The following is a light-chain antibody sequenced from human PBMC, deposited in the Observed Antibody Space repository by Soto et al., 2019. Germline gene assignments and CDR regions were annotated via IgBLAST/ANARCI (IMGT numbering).Light chain of an antibody. CDR1: SRDLGAYDY. CDR3: FSFTTTTTHV. CDR2: EVN. Sequence: QSALTQPASLSGSPAQSITISCTGTSRDLGAYDYVSWFQQHPGKAPKLMISEVNNRPSGVSNRFSGSKSGNTAYLTISGLQVEDEADYFCFSFTTTTTHVFGTGTKVTV. J-gene: IGLJ1*01. V-gene: IGLV2-14*01.